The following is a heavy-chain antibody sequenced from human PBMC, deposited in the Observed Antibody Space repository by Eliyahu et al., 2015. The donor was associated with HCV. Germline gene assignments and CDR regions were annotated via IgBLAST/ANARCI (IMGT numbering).Heavy chain of an antibody. J-gene: IGHJ5*02. CDR1: GGXXXXYS. Sequence: QVQLQESGPGLVKPSATLSLTCTVSGGXXXXYSWSWIRQPPGKGLEWIGYIHYSGSTNYNPPLKSRVTISVDTSKNQFSLNLTSVTAADTAMYYCASGGGGIAVTGTGGWFDPWGQGTLVTVSS. CDR2: IHYSGST. CDR3: ASGGGGIAVTGTGGWFDP. V-gene: IGHV4-59*01. D-gene: IGHD6-19*01.